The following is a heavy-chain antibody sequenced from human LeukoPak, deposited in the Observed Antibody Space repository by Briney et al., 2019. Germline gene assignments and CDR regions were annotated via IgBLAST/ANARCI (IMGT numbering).Heavy chain of an antibody. Sequence: GATVTLSCTASGYTFTSYGISWVRQAPGQGLEWMGCISTYNGTTNNAQTIQGRVTMTTDTSTSTAYMELRSLRSEVTAVYYCARVLSRYYYGSGSYYNDYYYYYGMDVWGQGTTATVSS. CDR2: ISTYNGTT. J-gene: IGHJ6*01. CDR1: GYTFTSYG. V-gene: IGHV1-18*01. D-gene: IGHD3-10*01. CDR3: ARVLSRYYYGSGSYYNDYYYYYGMDV.